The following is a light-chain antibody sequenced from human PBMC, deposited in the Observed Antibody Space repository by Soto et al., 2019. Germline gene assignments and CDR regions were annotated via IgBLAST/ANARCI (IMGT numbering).Light chain of an antibody. V-gene: IGLV4-60*02. CDR1: SGHSSYI. Sequence: QSVLTQSSSASASLGSSVKLTCTLSSGHSSYIIAWHQQQPGKAPRYLMKLEGSGSYNKGSGVPDRFSGSSSGADRYLTISNLQFDDEADYYCETWDINTHVVFGGGTQLTVL. CDR2: LEGSGSY. CDR3: ETWDINTHVV. J-gene: IGLJ2*01.